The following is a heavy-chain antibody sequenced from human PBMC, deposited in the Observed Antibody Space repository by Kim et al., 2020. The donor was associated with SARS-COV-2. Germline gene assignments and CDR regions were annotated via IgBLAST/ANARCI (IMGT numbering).Heavy chain of an antibody. Sequence: GGSLRLSCASSGFTFSTYAMHWVRQAPGKGLEWVAMISYDGDDKYYADSVKGRFAISRDNSKNTLYLQMNSQRVEDTAVYYCARLRLDRTFKYGLGQYYYYGMDVWGQGTTVTVSS. V-gene: IGHV3-30*09. CDR1: GFTFSTYA. J-gene: IGHJ6*02. D-gene: IGHD3-10*01. CDR3: ARLRLDRTFKYGLGQYYYYGMDV. CDR2: ISYDGDDK.